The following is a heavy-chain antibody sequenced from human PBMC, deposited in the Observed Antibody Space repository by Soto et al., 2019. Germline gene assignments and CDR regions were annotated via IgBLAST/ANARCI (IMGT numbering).Heavy chain of an antibody. CDR1: GGSISSGGYS. V-gene: IGHV4-30-2*01. CDR3: ARRITFHGMDV. CDR2: IYLSGST. Sequence: PSETLSLTCAVSGGSISSGGYSWSWIRQPPGKGLEWIGYIYLSGSTYYNPSLKSRVTISVDRSKNQFSLKLSSVTAADTAVYYCARRITFHGMDVWGQGTTVTVSS. J-gene: IGHJ6*02.